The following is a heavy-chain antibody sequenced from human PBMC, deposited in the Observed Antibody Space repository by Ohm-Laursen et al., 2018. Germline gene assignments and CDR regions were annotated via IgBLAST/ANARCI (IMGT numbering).Heavy chain of an antibody. CDR3: AKSPVVVPAAGYWYFDL. V-gene: IGHV3-23*01. D-gene: IGHD2-2*01. Sequence: GSLRLSCAASGFTFSIYWMSWVRQAPGTGLEWVSAISGSGGSTYYADTTRGRFTISRDNSKNTLYLQMNSLRAEDTAVYYCAKSPVVVPAAGYWYFDLWGRGTLVTVSS. CDR1: GFTFSIYW. CDR2: ISGSGGST. J-gene: IGHJ2*01.